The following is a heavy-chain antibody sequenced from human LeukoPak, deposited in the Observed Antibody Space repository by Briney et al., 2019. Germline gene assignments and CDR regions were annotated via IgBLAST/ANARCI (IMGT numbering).Heavy chain of an antibody. CDR1: GYTFTSYG. Sequence: ASVKVSCKASGYTFTSYGISWVRQAPGQGLEWMGWISAYNGNTNYAQKLQGRVTMTTDTSTSTAYMELRSLRSDDTAVYYCASVYSGYDPPDYWGQGTLVTVSS. CDR2: ISAYNGNT. V-gene: IGHV1-18*01. J-gene: IGHJ4*02. CDR3: ASVYSGYDPPDY. D-gene: IGHD5-12*01.